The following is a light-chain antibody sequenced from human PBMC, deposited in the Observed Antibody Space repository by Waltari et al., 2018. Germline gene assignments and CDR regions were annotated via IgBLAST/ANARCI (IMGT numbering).Light chain of an antibody. Sequence: EIVSAQSPGTLSLSPGERATLSCTASQSITSTYLAWYQQKPGQPPRLLIYDASRRATGIPNRFSGSGSGADFTLTITRLEPEDFAVYYCQQYGSSPRTFGQGTRVEIK. V-gene: IGKV3-20*01. J-gene: IGKJ1*01. CDR1: QSITSTY. CDR2: DAS. CDR3: QQYGSSPRT.